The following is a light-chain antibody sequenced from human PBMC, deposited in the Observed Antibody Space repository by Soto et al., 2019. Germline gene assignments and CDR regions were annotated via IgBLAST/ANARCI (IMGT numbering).Light chain of an antibody. CDR1: QSVSSSY. V-gene: IGKV3-20*01. CDR2: GAS. J-gene: IGKJ1*01. CDR3: QQYGSSPWT. Sequence: VLSQSPGTLSLSPGERATLSCRASQSVSSSYLAWYQQKPGQAPRLLIYGASSRATGIPDRFSGSGSGTDFTLTISRLEPEDFAVYYCQQYGSSPWTFGQGTKVDIK.